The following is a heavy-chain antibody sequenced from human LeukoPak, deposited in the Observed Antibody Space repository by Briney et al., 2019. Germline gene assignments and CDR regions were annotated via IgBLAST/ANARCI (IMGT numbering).Heavy chain of an antibody. Sequence: SETLSLTCTVSGGSISSSSYYWGWIRQPPGKGLEWIGSIYYSGSTYYNPSLKSRVTISVDTSKNQFSLKLSSVTAADTAVYYCARGPSAYYYYYGMDVWGQGTTVTVSS. CDR1: GGSISSSSYY. CDR2: IYYSGST. J-gene: IGHJ6*02. CDR3: ARGPSAYYYYYGMDV. V-gene: IGHV4-39*01.